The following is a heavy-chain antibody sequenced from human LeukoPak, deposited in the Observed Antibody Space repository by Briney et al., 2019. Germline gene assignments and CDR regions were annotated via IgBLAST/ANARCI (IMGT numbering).Heavy chain of an antibody. CDR1: GFTFSSYS. CDR3: ARDQAAAGTIGY. J-gene: IGHJ4*02. V-gene: IGHV3-21*01. D-gene: IGHD6-13*01. Sequence: GGSLRLSCAASGFTFSSYSMNWVRQAPGKGLEWVSSISSSSSYIYYADSVKGRFTISGDNAKNSLYLQMNSLRAEDTAVYYCARDQAAAGTIGYWGQGTLVTVSS. CDR2: ISSSSSYI.